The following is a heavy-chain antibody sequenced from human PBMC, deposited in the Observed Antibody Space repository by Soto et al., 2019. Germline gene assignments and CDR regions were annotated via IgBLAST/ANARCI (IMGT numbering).Heavy chain of an antibody. D-gene: IGHD2-21*02. CDR1: GYTFTSYA. CDR2: INAGNGNT. J-gene: IGHJ4*02. CDR3: ALAWVVVTVSEY. Sequence: ASVKVSCKASGYTFTSYAMHWVRQAPGQRLEWMGWINAGNGNTKYSQKFQGRVTITRDTSASTAYMELSSLRSEDTAVYYCALAWVVVTVSEYWGQGTLVTVPQ. V-gene: IGHV1-3*01.